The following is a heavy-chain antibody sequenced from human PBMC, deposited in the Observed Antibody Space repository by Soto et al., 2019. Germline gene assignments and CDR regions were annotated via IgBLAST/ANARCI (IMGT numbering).Heavy chain of an antibody. CDR1: GFIFSDHY. CDR2: IKHKSNSYTT. D-gene: IGHD1-26*01. Sequence: VQLVESGGVLVQPGGSLRLSCAASGFIFSDHYMDWVRQAPGNGLEWVGRIKHKSNSYTTEDAASVKGRFTIARDDSKNSLYLQMNSLKNEDTADYYCTRSSLVGARGGRYSDYWGQGTLLTVSS. V-gene: IGHV3-72*01. CDR3: TRSSLVGARGGRYSDY. J-gene: IGHJ4*02.